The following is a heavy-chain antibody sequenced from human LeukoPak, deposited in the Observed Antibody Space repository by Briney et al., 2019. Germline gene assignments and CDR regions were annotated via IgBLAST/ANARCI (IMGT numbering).Heavy chain of an antibody. D-gene: IGHD2-2*01. CDR2: IYHSGST. Sequence: SETLSLTCTVSGYSISSGYYWGWIRQPPGKGLEWIGSIYHSGSTYYNPSLKSRVTISVDTSKNQFSLKLSSVTAADTAVYYCARESGTAAYFDYWGQGTLVIVSS. J-gene: IGHJ4*02. V-gene: IGHV4-38-2*02. CDR1: GYSISSGYY. CDR3: ARESGTAAYFDY.